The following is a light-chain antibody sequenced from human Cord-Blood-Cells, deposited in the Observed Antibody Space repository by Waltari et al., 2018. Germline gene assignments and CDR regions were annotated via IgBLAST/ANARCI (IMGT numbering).Light chain of an antibody. V-gene: IGKV1-33*01. CDR2: DAS. J-gene: IGKJ4*01. CDR3: QQYDNIPPLT. CDR1: QDISNY. Sequence: DIQLTQSPSSLSASVGERVTITCQASQDISNYLNWYQQKPGKAPKLLIYDASNLETGVPSRFSGSGSGTDFTFTISSLQPEDIATYYCQQYDNIPPLTFGGGTKVEIK.